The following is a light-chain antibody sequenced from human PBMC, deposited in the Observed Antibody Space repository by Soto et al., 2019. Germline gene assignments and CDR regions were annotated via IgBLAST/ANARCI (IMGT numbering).Light chain of an antibody. V-gene: IGKV3-20*01. CDR1: QSVGSSY. CDR2: GAS. J-gene: IGKJ1*01. Sequence: EIVLTQSPGTLSLSPGERATLSCRASQSVGSSYLAWYQRKPGQAPRLLIYGASSRATGIPGRFSGSGCGTDFALTISRLEPEDFAVYYCQQYGSSPTFGHGTKVEIK. CDR3: QQYGSSPT.